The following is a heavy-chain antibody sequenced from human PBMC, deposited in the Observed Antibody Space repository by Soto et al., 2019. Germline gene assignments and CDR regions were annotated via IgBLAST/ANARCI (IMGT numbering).Heavy chain of an antibody. Sequence: GSLRLSCAASGFSFSSYAMRWVRQAPGKGLEWVSGISGSGYSTYYTDSVKGRFTISRDNSKNTLYLQMSSLRAEDTAVYYCAKSVAGYAQQWGQGTLVTVSS. CDR1: GFSFSSYA. J-gene: IGHJ4*02. V-gene: IGHV3-23*01. CDR3: AKSVAGYAQQ. D-gene: IGHD5-18*01. CDR2: ISGSGYST.